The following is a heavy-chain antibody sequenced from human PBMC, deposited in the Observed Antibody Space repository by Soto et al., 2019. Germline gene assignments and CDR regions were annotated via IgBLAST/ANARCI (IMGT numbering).Heavy chain of an antibody. CDR1: GGTFSSYA. CDR2: IIPIFGTA. CDR3: ARNTPYDRIAAAPFDY. V-gene: IGHV1-69*13. Sequence: SVKVSCKASGGTFSSYAISWVRQAPGQGLEWMGGIIPIFGTANYAQKFQGRVTITADESTSTAYMELSSLRSEDTAVYYRARNTPYDRIAAAPFDYWGQGTLVTVSS. J-gene: IGHJ4*02. D-gene: IGHD6-13*01.